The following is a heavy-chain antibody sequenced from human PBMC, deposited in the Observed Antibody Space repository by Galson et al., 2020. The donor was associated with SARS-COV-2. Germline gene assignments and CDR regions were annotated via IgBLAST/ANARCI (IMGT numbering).Heavy chain of an antibody. CDR2: IYTSGST. CDR1: GGSISSGSYY. J-gene: IGHJ4*02. CDR3: ARGRYYYDSSARGRYYYDSSGYPASYFDY. V-gene: IGHV4-61*02. Sequence: SETLSLTCTVSGGSISSGSYYWSWIRQPAGKGLEWIGRIYTSGSTNYNPSLKSRVTISVDTSKNQFSLKLSSVTAADTAVYYCARGRYYYDSSARGRYYYDSSGYPASYFDYWGQGTLVTVSS. D-gene: IGHD3-22*01.